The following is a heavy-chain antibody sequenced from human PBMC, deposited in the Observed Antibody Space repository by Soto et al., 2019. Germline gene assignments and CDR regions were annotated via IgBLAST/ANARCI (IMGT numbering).Heavy chain of an antibody. Sequence: KPSETLSLTCTVSGGSISSGDYYWNWIRQPPGKGLEWIGYIYYSGGTYYNPSLKSRVSISVDTSKNQFSLKLSSVTAADTAVYYCAREPYDFDRSGYFDYWGQGTLVTVSS. J-gene: IGHJ4*02. CDR3: AREPYDFDRSGYFDY. CDR2: IYYSGGT. CDR1: GGSISSGDYY. D-gene: IGHD3-22*01. V-gene: IGHV4-30-4*01.